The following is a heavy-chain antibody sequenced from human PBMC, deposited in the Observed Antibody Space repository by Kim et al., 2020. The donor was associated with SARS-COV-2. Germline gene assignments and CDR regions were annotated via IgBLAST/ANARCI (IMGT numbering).Heavy chain of an antibody. D-gene: IGHD1-26*01. J-gene: IGHJ5*02. Sequence: GGSLRLSCAASGFTFSSYAMHWVRQAPGKGLEWVAVISYDGSNKYYADSVKGRFTISRDNSKNTLYLQMNSLRAEDTAVYYCARPAGGSYSGWFDPWGQGTLVTVSS. CDR3: ARPAGGSYSGWFDP. CDR2: ISYDGSNK. CDR1: GFTFSSYA. V-gene: IGHV3-30-3*01.